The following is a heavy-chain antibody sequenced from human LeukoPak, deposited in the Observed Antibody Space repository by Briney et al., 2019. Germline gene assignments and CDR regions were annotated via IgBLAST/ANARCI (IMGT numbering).Heavy chain of an antibody. V-gene: IGHV3-30-3*01. J-gene: IGHJ4*02. Sequence: PGGSLRLSCAASEFTFSSYAMHWVRQAPGKGLEWVAAISFDGNNEYYADSVKGRFTISRDNSKNTLYLQMNSLRAEDTAVYYCARDRGLYSGYDLSYFDYWGQGTLVTVSS. D-gene: IGHD5-12*01. CDR1: EFTFSSYA. CDR2: ISFDGNNE. CDR3: ARDRGLYSGYDLSYFDY.